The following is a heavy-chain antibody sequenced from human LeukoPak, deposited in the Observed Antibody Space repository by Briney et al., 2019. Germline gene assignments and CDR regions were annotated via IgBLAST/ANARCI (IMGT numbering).Heavy chain of an antibody. J-gene: IGHJ5*02. D-gene: IGHD6-13*01. CDR2: INPNSGGT. CDR3: ARDYGYSSSCYWFDP. CDR1: GYTFTGYY. V-gene: IGHV1-2*02. Sequence: GSVTVSCKASGYTFTGYYMHWVRQAPGQGLEWMGWINPNSGGTNYAQKFQGRVTMTRDTSISTAYMELSRLTSDDTAFYYCARDYGYSSSCYWFDPWGQGTLVTVSA.